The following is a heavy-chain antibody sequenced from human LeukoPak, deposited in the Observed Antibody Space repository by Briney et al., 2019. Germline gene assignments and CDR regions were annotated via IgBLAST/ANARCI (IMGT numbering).Heavy chain of an antibody. CDR1: GFTFSSYS. Sequence: GGSLRLSCAASGFTFSSYSMNWVRQAPGKGLEWVSSISSSSSYIYYADSVKGRFTISRDNAKNSLYLQMNSLRAEDTAVYYCARVQRGYSYNPLGYYYYYMDVWGKGTTVTVSS. CDR3: ARVQRGYSYNPLGYYYYYMDV. CDR2: ISSSSSYI. D-gene: IGHD5-18*01. V-gene: IGHV3-21*01. J-gene: IGHJ6*03.